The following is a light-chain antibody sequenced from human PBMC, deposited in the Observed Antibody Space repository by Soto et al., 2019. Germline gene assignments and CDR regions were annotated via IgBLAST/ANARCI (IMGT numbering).Light chain of an antibody. Sequence: QSALTQPASVSGSPGQSITISCTGSSSDVGSYNLVSWYQQYPGKAPKLMIYEGSKRPSGVSNRFSGSKSGNTASLTISGLQAEDEADYHCCSYAGRHTVVFGGGTKLTVL. CDR3: CSYAGRHTVV. CDR1: SSDVGSYNL. J-gene: IGLJ2*01. V-gene: IGLV2-23*01. CDR2: EGS.